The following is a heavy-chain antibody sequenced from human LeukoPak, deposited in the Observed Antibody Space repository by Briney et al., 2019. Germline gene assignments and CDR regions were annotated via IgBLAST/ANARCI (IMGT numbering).Heavy chain of an antibody. Sequence: ASVKVSCKVSGNTFTDLSMNWVRQAPGKGLEWMGGFDPEDVETIYAQKFQGRVTMTEDTSTATAYMDLSSLRPDDTAVYYCATDFYRGRQFDYWGQGTLFTVSS. CDR2: FDPEDVET. CDR1: GNTFTDLS. V-gene: IGHV1-24*01. D-gene: IGHD2/OR15-2a*01. J-gene: IGHJ4*02. CDR3: ATDFYRGRQFDY.